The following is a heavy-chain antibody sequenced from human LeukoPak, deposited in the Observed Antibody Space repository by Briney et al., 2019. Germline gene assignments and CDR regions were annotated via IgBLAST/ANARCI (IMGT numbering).Heavy chain of an antibody. CDR2: INPNSGGT. Sequence: ASVKVSCKASGYAFNNYAITWVRQAPGQGLEWMGWINPNSGGTNYAQKFQGRVTMTRDTSISTAYMELSRLRSDDTAVYYCARDRYYGSGSYSVDYWGQGTLVTVPS. CDR3: ARDRYYGSGSYSVDY. V-gene: IGHV1-2*02. CDR1: GYAFNNYA. J-gene: IGHJ4*02. D-gene: IGHD3-10*01.